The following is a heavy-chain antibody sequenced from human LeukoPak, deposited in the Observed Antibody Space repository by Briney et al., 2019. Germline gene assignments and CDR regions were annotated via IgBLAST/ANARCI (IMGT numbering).Heavy chain of an antibody. CDR3: ARESGRFDP. V-gene: IGHV1-46*01. Sequence: GGSLRLSCAASGFTFSSYSMNWVRQAPGKGLEWMGIINPSGGSTSYAQKFQGRVTMTRDTSTSTVYMELSSLRSEDTAVYYCARESGRFDPWGQGTLVTVSS. J-gene: IGHJ5*02. CDR2: INPSGGST. CDR1: GFTFSSYS.